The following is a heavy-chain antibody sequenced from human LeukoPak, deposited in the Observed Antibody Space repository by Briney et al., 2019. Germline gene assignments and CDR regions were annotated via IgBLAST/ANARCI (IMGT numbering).Heavy chain of an antibody. CDR2: IYPGDSDT. Sequence: GESLKISSKGYGYRFTDYWIGWVRQMPGKGLEWMGIIYPGDSDTRYSPSFQGQVTISADKSISTAHLQWSSLKASDTAMYYCARGAAGTIPDYYYFGMDIWGQGTTVTVSS. J-gene: IGHJ6*02. V-gene: IGHV5-51*01. D-gene: IGHD1-7*01. CDR1: GYRFTDYW. CDR3: ARGAAGTIPDYYYFGMDI.